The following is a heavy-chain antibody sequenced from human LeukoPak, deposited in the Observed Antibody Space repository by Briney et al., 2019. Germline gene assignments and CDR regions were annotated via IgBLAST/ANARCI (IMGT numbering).Heavy chain of an antibody. V-gene: IGHV3-7*01. Sequence: PGGSLRLSCAASGFTFSSYAMHWVRQAPGKGLEWVANIKQDGSETYYVDSMKGRFTISRDNAKNSLYLQMNSLRAEDTAVYYCARDSVPHYYYGMDVWGQGTTVTVSS. CDR1: GFTFSSYA. D-gene: IGHD1-1*01. CDR3: ARDSVPHYYYGMDV. CDR2: IKQDGSET. J-gene: IGHJ6*01.